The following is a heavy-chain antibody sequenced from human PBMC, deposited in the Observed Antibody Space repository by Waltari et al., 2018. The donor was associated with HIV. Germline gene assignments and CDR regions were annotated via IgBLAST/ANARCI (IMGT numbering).Heavy chain of an antibody. CDR1: GGSISSYY. V-gene: IGHV4-59*01. Sequence: QVQLQESGPGLVKPSETLSLTCTVSGGSISSYYWSWLRQPPGKGLEWIGYIYYSGSTNYNPSLKSRVTISVDTSKNQFSLKLSSVTAADTAVYYCARGDDSSGYYPYWGQGTLVTVSS. CDR2: IYYSGST. CDR3: ARGDDSSGYYPY. D-gene: IGHD3-22*01. J-gene: IGHJ4*02.